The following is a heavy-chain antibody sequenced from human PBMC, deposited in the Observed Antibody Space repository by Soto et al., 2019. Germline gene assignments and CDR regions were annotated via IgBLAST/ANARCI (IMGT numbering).Heavy chain of an antibody. V-gene: IGHV4-59*01. D-gene: IGHD3-16*02. J-gene: IGHJ6*03. CDR3: ARVRGETYYDYIWGSYRYGRSGVNSTLNYYYYYMDV. Sequence: SETLSLTCTVSGGSISSYYWSWIRQPPGKGLEWIGYIYYSGSTNYNPSLKSRVTISVDTSKNQFSLKLSSVTAADTAVYYCARVRGETYYDYIWGSYRYGRSGVNSTLNYYYYYMDVWGKGTTVTVSS. CDR2: IYYSGST. CDR1: GGSISSYY.